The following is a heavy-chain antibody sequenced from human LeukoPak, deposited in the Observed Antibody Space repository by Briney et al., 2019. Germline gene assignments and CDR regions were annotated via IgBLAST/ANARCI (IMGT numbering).Heavy chain of an antibody. CDR2: IYYSGST. CDR1: NGSFSAYY. D-gene: IGHD2-21*02. J-gene: IGHJ3*02. CDR3: ARTAYCGGDCYYLSGAFDI. V-gene: IGHV4-31*11. Sequence: PSETLSLTCAVYNGSFSAYYWSWIRQHPGKGLEWIGYIYYSGSTYYNPSLKSRVTISVNTSKYQFSLKLSSVTAADTAVYYCARTAYCGGDCYYLSGAFDIWGQGTMVTVSS.